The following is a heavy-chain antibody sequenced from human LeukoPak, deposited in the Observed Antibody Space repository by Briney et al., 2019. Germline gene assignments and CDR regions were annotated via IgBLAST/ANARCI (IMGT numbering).Heavy chain of an antibody. J-gene: IGHJ4*02. CDR1: GFTFSGSA. Sequence: GGSLRLSCAASGFTFSGSALHWVRQASGKGLEWVGRIRSTANGYATAYAASVKGRFTISRDESKNTAYLQMNSLKTEDTAVYYCTRPARSGRNYFDYWGQGTLVTVSS. CDR2: IRSTANGYAT. V-gene: IGHV3-73*01. CDR3: TRPARSGRNYFDY. D-gene: IGHD3-3*01.